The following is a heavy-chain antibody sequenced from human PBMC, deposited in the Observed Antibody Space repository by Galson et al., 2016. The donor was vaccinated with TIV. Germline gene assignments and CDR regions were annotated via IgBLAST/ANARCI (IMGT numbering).Heavy chain of an antibody. CDR1: GGTFSTNA. V-gene: IGHV1-69*06. D-gene: IGHD1-14*01. Sequence: SVKVSCKASGGTFSTNAINWVRQAPGQGLEWMGRIIPMFGSTTYAQKFQGRLTIIADISTSTNYMELVLSSLRSDDTAVYYCAREGIGTTSHYYGLDVWGQGTAVTVSS. CDR3: AREGIGTTSHYYGLDV. CDR2: IIPMFGST. J-gene: IGHJ6*02.